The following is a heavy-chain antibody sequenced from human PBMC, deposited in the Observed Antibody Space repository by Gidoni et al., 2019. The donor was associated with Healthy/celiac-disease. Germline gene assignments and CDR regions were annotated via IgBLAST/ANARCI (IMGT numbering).Heavy chain of an antibody. D-gene: IGHD6-6*01. J-gene: IGHJ6*03. CDR1: GFTFSSYA. CDR2: ISSNGGST. Sequence: EVQLVESGGGLVQPGGSLRLSCSASGFTFSSYAMHWVRQAPGKGLEYVSAISSNGGSTYYADSVKGRFTISRDNSKNTLYLQMSSLRAEDTAVYYCVKLGPAASSSSDYYYYYYMDVWGKGTTVTVSS. V-gene: IGHV3-64D*09. CDR3: VKLGPAASSSSDYYYYYYMDV.